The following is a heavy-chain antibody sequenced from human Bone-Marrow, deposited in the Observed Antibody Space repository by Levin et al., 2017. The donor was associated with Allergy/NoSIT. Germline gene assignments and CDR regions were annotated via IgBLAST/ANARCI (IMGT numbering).Heavy chain of an antibody. J-gene: IGHJ5*02. CDR1: GDSINSDTYS. Sequence: SETLSLTCAVSGDSINSDTYSWSWIRQPPGKALEWVGYIFRDGSTSYNPSLRSRASISLDTSRNVFFLRLGSVTAADTAFYFCARGRGGVIISWFDPWGQGTLVTVSS. CDR3: ARGRGGVIISWFDP. CDR2: IFRDGST. V-gene: IGHV4-30-2*01. D-gene: IGHD3-10*01.